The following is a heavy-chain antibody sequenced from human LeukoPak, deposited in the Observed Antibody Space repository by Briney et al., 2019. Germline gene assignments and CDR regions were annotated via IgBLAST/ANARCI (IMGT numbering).Heavy chain of an antibody. CDR1: GGSISSGDYY. D-gene: IGHD3-10*01. J-gene: IGHJ6*02. CDR3: ARASIYYYYGMDV. V-gene: IGHV4-30-4*01. Sequence: SETLSHTCTVSGGSISSGDYYWSWIRQPPGKGLEWIGYIYYSGSTYYNPSLESRLTISVDTSKNHLSLKLSSVTAADTAVYYCARASIYYYYGMDVWGQGTTVTVSS. CDR2: IYYSGST.